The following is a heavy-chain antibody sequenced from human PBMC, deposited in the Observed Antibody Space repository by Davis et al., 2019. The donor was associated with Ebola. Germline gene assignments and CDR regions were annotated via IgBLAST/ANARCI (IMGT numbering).Heavy chain of an antibody. V-gene: IGHV3-30*02. CDR2: IRYDGSNK. D-gene: IGHD6-19*01. CDR3: AKDRLDSSGWYYYYYYMDV. CDR1: GFTFSSYG. Sequence: GESLKISCAGSGFTFSSYGMHWVRQAPGKGLEWVAFIRYDGSNKYYADSVKGRFTISRDNSKNTLYLQMNSLRAEDTAVYYCAKDRLDSSGWYYYYYYMDVWGKGTTVTVSS. J-gene: IGHJ6*03.